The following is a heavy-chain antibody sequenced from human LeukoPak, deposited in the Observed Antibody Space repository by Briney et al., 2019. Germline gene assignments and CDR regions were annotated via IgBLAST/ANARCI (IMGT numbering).Heavy chain of an antibody. CDR2: INPNSGGT. J-gene: IGHJ4*02. Sequence: ASVKVSCKASGYTFTGYYMHWVRQAPGQGLEWMGWINPNSGGTNYAQKFQGRVTMTRDTSISTAYMELSRLRSDDTAVYYCARGHRTNAVCYSNHDYWGQGTLVTVSS. D-gene: IGHD2-8*01. CDR1: GYTFTGYY. V-gene: IGHV1-2*02. CDR3: ARGHRTNAVCYSNHDY.